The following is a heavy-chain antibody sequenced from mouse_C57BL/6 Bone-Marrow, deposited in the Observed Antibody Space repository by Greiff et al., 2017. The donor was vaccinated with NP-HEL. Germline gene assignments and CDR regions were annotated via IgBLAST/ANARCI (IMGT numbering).Heavy chain of an antibody. Sequence: VKVVESGAELARPGASVKMSCKASGYTFTSYTMHWVKQRPGQGLEWIGYINPSSGYTKYNQKFKDKATLTADKSSSTAYMQLSSLTSEDSAVYYCANSFAYWGQGTLVTVSA. CDR3: ANSFAY. D-gene: IGHD2-12*01. CDR2: INPSSGYT. J-gene: IGHJ3*01. CDR1: GYTFTSYT. V-gene: IGHV1-4*01.